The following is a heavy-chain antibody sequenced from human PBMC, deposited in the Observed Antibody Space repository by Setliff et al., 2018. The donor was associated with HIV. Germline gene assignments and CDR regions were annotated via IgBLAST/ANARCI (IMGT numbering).Heavy chain of an antibody. CDR3: AREWRGRYYYYMDV. J-gene: IGHJ6*03. V-gene: IGHV4-34*01. CDR1: GGSFSAYH. D-gene: IGHD3-10*01. Sequence: SETLSLTCAVYGGSFSAYHWSWIRQTPGKGLEWLGEINHSGSTAYNLALESRVSMSIDTSKNQFSLKLTSMTAADTAVYYCAREWRGRYYYYMDVWGKGTTVTVSS. CDR2: INHSGST.